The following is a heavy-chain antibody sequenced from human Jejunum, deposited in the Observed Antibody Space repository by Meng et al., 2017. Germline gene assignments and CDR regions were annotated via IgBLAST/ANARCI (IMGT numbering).Heavy chain of an antibody. CDR1: GFPFSTYS. D-gene: IGHD1-1*01. CDR2: IKPDGNTI. CDR3: ARDNDWVVWDY. V-gene: IGHV3-74*01. Sequence: GESLKISCAASGFPFSTYSMHWVRQAPGKGLVWVSKIKPDGNTISYADSVRGRFTISRDNAKSTLYLEMNSLRAEDAAVYYCARDNDWVVWDYWGRGTLVTVSS. J-gene: IGHJ4*01.